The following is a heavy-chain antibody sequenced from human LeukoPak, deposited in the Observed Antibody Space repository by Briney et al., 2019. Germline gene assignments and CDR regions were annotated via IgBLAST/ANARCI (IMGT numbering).Heavy chain of an antibody. CDR2: IYYNGST. CDR3: ARAVTMVRGVIPAFDC. Sequence: SETLSLTCTVSGGSISSGDYYWSWIRQPPGKGLEWIGYIYYNGSTYYNPSLKSRVTISVDTSKNQFSLKLSSVTAADTAVYYCARAVTMVRGVIPAFDCWGQGTLVTVSS. CDR1: GGSISSGDYY. J-gene: IGHJ4*02. D-gene: IGHD3-10*01. V-gene: IGHV4-30-4*01.